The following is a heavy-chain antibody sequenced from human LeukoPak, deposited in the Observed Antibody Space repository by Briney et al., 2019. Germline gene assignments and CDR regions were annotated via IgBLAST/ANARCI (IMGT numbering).Heavy chain of an antibody. D-gene: IGHD3-22*01. V-gene: IGHV4-4*07. CDR3: ARDTDSSGYYYPFAY. Sequence: SETLPLTCTVSGGSISSYYWSWIRQPAGKGLEWIGRIYTSGSTNYNPSLKSRVTMSVDTSKNQFSLKLSSVTAADTAVYYCARDTDSSGYYYPFAYWGQGTLVTVSS. J-gene: IGHJ4*02. CDR2: IYTSGST. CDR1: GGSISSYY.